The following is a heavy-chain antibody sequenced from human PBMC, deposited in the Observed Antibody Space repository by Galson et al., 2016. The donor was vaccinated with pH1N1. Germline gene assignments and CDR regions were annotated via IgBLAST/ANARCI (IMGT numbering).Heavy chain of an antibody. V-gene: IGHV1-2*06. Sequence: SCKASGYTFTDYYIHWVRQAPGQGLEWMGRINPNSGATNYAQKFQGRVTMTRDTSISTAYMELSRLRSDDTAMFYCARPSYGDHHDYWGQGTLVIVSS. CDR1: GYTFTDYY. CDR2: INPNSGAT. J-gene: IGHJ4*02. CDR3: ARPSYGDHHDY. D-gene: IGHD4-17*01.